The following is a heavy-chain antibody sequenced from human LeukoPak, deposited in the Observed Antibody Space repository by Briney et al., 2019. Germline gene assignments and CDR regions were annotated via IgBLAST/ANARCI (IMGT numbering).Heavy chain of an antibody. Sequence: ASVEVSCKASGYTFTAYYMHWERQAPGQGLEWMGWINPNSGGTKYVQNFQGRVTMTRDTSISTAYMELSGLRSDDTAVYYCARGPAYSQYCANGVCYFLDHWGQGALVTVSS. J-gene: IGHJ4*02. CDR1: GYTFTAYY. V-gene: IGHV1-2*02. D-gene: IGHD2-8*01. CDR2: INPNSGGT. CDR3: ARGPAYSQYCANGVCYFLDH.